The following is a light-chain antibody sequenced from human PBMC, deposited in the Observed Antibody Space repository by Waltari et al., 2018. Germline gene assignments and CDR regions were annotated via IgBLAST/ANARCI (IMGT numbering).Light chain of an antibody. V-gene: IGLV2-8*01. CDR1: SSDIGRYDL. CDR3: SSHGGSDKFYV. Sequence: QSALTQPPSASGSPGQSVAISCTGTSSDIGRYDLVSWYQQHPGKAPKLIISGVNKRPPWVPDRFAGAKSGNTASLTVSGLQAEDEADYYCSSHGGSDKFYVFGTGTKVTVL. J-gene: IGLJ1*01. CDR2: GVN.